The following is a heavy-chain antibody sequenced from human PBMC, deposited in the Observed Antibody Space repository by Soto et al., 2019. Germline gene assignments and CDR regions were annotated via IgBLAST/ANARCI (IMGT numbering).Heavy chain of an antibody. D-gene: IGHD6-13*01. CDR2: IYYSGST. J-gene: IGHJ4*02. CDR1: GGSISSGGYY. Sequence: QVQLQESGPGLVKPSQTLSLTCTVSGGSISSGGYYWSWIRQHPGKGLEWIGYIYYSGSTYYNPSLKCRVTISVDASKNLFSLQLSSVTAADTAVYYCARHSLIAAPGGFDYWGQETLLTVSS. CDR3: ARHSLIAAPGGFDY. V-gene: IGHV4-31*03.